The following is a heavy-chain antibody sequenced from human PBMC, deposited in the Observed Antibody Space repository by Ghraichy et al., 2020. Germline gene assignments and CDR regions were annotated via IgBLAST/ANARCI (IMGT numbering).Heavy chain of an antibody. D-gene: IGHD3-16*01. Sequence: GGSLRLSCAASGFTFSDYYMSWIRQAPGKGLEWVSYISSSSSYTNYADSVKGRFTISRDNAKNSLSLQRNRLRAEDPAVYYCARDTPGIMMTFGGQETLVTVAS. V-gene: IGHV3-11*06. CDR3: ARDTPGIMMTF. CDR2: ISSSSSYT. CDR1: GFTFSDYY. J-gene: IGHJ4*02.